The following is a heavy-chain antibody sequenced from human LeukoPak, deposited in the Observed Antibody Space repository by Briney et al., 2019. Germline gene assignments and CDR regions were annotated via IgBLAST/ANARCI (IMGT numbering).Heavy chain of an antibody. J-gene: IGHJ4*02. CDR1: GFTFSSYW. V-gene: IGHV3-7*01. CDR2: IKQDGSEK. D-gene: IGHD4-17*01. Sequence: GGSLRLSCAASGFTFSSYWMSWVLQAPGKGLEWVANIKQDGSEKYYVDSVKGRFTISRDNAKNSLYLQTNSLRAEDTAVYYCESSYYGDYVGFDCWGQGTLVTVSS. CDR3: ESSYYGDYVGFDC.